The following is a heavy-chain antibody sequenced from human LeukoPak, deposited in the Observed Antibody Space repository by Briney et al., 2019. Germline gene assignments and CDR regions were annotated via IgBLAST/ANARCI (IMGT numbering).Heavy chain of an antibody. CDR1: GFTFSSYS. Sequence: KPGGSLRLSCAASGFTFSSYSMNWVRQAPGKGLEWVSSISSSSSYIHYADSVKGRFTISRDNAKNSLYLQMNSLRAEDTAVYYCARDPTVTPLDYWGQGTLVTVSS. D-gene: IGHD4-17*01. V-gene: IGHV3-21*01. CDR2: ISSSSSYI. CDR3: ARDPTVTPLDY. J-gene: IGHJ4*02.